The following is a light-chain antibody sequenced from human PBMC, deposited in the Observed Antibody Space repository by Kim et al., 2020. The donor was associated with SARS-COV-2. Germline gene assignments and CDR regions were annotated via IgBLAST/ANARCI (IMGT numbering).Light chain of an antibody. CDR1: SGSIDDNY. CDR2: EDD. Sequence: NFMLTQPHSVSESPGKTVTISCTRSSGSIDDNYVQWYQQRPGGVPTAVIYEDDQRPSGVSDHVSGSIDNSSNSASLTISGLRTEDEADYYCQSYNRDNVLFGGGTQLTVL. V-gene: IGLV6-57*04. CDR3: QSYNRDNVL. J-gene: IGLJ2*01.